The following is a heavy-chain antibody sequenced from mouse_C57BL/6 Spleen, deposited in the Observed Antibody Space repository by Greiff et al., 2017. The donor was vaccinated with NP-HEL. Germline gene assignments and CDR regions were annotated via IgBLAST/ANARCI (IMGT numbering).Heavy chain of an antibody. CDR2: IYPGSGST. CDR3: ARQDSSGDVLFDD. D-gene: IGHD3-2*02. Sequence: QVQLQQPGAELVKPGASVKMSCKASGYTFTSYWITWVKQRPGQGLEWIGDIYPGSGSTNYTEKFKSKATLTVDTSSSTAYLQLSSLTSEDSAVYYCARQDSSGDVLFDDWGQGTTLTVSS. J-gene: IGHJ2*01. V-gene: IGHV1-55*01. CDR1: GYTFTSYW.